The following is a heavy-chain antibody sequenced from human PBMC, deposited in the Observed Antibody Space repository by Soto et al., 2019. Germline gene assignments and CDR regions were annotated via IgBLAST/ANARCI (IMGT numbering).Heavy chain of an antibody. D-gene: IGHD6-13*01. Sequence: EVQLVESGGGLVQPGGSLRLSCAASGFSFSTYSINWVRQAPGKGLEWVSYISSSSSTIYYADSVKGRFTISRDNAKKALYLQMNSLRAEDTAVYYCARALSSSSWAFDYWGQGTLVTVSS. CDR3: ARALSSSSWAFDY. V-gene: IGHV3-48*01. CDR2: ISSSSSTI. CDR1: GFSFSTYS. J-gene: IGHJ4*02.